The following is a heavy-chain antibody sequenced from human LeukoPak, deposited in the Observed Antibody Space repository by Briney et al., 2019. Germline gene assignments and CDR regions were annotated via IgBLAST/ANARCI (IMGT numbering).Heavy chain of an antibody. J-gene: IGHJ5*02. CDR1: GGTFSSYA. Sequence: ASVNVSCKASGGTFSSYAISWVRQAPGQGLEWMGGIIPIFGTANYAQKFQGRVTITADESTSTAYMELSSLRSEDTAVYYCAPNYYDSSGYPEGANWFDPWGQGTLVTVSS. CDR3: APNYYDSSGYPEGANWFDP. V-gene: IGHV1-69*13. D-gene: IGHD3-22*01. CDR2: IIPIFGTA.